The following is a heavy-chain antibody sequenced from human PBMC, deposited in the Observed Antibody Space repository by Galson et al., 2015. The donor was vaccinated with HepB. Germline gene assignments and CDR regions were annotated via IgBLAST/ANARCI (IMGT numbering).Heavy chain of an antibody. CDR3: ATYSSGWGNDAFDI. CDR1: GGSISSYY. Sequence: ETLSLTCTVSGGSISSYYWSWIRQPPGKGLEWIGYIYYSGSTNYNPSLKSRVTISVDTSKNQFSLKLSSVTAADTAVYYCATYSSGWGNDAFDIWGQGTMVTVSS. CDR2: IYYSGST. J-gene: IGHJ3*02. D-gene: IGHD6-19*01. V-gene: IGHV4-59*08.